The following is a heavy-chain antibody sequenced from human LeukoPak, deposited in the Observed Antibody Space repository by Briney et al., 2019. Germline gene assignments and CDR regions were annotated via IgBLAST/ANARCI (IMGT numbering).Heavy chain of an antibody. Sequence: GASVKVSYKASGYTFTGYYMHWVRQAPGQGLEWMGWINPNSGGTNYAQKFQGRVTMTRDTSISTAYMELSRLRSDDTAVYYCAREGGSYDNYYGMDVWGQGTTVTVSS. D-gene: IGHD1-26*01. CDR2: INPNSGGT. J-gene: IGHJ6*02. CDR1: GYTFTGYY. CDR3: AREGGSYDNYYGMDV. V-gene: IGHV1-2*02.